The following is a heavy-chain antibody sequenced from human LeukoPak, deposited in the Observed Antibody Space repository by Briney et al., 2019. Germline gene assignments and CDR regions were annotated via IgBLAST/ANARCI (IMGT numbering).Heavy chain of an antibody. CDR1: GFTFNNFG. Sequence: GGSLRLSCAASGFTFNNFGMHWVRQAPGKGLEWVSFIGYEGVHKYYADSVKGRFTISKDNSKATLYLQMNGLRPEDTAVYYCAKDLHGGYSSDYWGQGTLVTVFS. V-gene: IGHV3-30*02. CDR3: AKDLHGGYSSDY. CDR2: IGYEGVHK. D-gene: IGHD4-23*01. J-gene: IGHJ4*02.